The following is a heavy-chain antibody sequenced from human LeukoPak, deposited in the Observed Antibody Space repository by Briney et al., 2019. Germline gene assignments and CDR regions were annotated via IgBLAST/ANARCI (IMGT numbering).Heavy chain of an antibody. V-gene: IGHV1-2*02. D-gene: IGHD1-26*01. J-gene: IGHJ4*02. CDR3: ARECSGTYCGED. CDR2: INPNSGGT. Sequence: ASVKVSCKASGYTFTVYYMHWVRQAPGQGLEWMGWINPNSGGTKYAQNFEGRVTITRDTSITTAYMELSSLRSDDTAIYYCARECSGTYCGEDWGQGTLVTVPS. CDR1: GYTFTVYY.